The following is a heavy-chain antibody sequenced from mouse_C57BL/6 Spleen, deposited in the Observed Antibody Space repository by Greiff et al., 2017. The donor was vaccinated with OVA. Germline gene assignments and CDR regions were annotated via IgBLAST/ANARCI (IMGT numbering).Heavy chain of an antibody. CDR1: GYTFTDYN. Sequence: EVQLQQSGPELVKPGASVKIPCKASGYTFTDYNMDWVKQSHGKSLEWIGDINPNTGCTIYNQKFKGKATLTVDKSSGTAYMELRSLTSEDTAVYDCARRKNPIYYDLGYWGQGTSVTVSS. CDR2: INPNTGCT. J-gene: IGHJ4*01. V-gene: IGHV1-18*01. CDR3: ARRKNPIYYDLGY.